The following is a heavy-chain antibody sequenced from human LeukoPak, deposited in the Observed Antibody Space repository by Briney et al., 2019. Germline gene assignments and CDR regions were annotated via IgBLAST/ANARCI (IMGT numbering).Heavy chain of an antibody. D-gene: IGHD1-26*01. CDR1: GGSFSGYY. V-gene: IGHV4-34*01. CDR3: ARDPYSGSYGNYYYYFMDV. Sequence: SETLSLTCAVYGGSFSGYYWSWIRQPPGKGLEWIGEINHSGSTNYNPSLKSRVTISVDTSKNQFSLKLSSVTAADTAVYYCARDPYSGSYGNYYYYFMDVWGKGTTVTISS. CDR2: INHSGST. J-gene: IGHJ6*03.